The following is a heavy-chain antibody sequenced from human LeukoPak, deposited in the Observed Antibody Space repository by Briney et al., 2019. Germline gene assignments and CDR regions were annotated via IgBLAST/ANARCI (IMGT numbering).Heavy chain of an antibody. V-gene: IGHV3-9*01. CDR3: AKKASGWYLDY. J-gene: IGHJ4*02. Sequence: QTGGSLRLSCAASGFTFDDYAMHWVRQAPGKGLEWVSGISWNSGSIGYADSVKGRFTISRDNAKNSLYLQMNSLRAEDTALYYCAKKASGWYLDYWGQGTLVTVSS. CDR2: ISWNSGSI. D-gene: IGHD6-19*01. CDR1: GFTFDDYA.